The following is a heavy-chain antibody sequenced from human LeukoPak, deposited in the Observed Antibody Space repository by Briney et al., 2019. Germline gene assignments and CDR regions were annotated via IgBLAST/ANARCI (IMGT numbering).Heavy chain of an antibody. V-gene: IGHV3-74*01. CDR3: ARDTIPTPNDSSGYYLFDY. Sequence: GGSLRLSCAASGFTFSSYWMHWVRQAPGKGLVWVSRINSDGSSTSYGDSVKGRFTISRDNAKNTLYLQMNSLRAEDTAVYYCARDTIPTPNDSSGYYLFDYWGQGTLVTVSS. D-gene: IGHD3-22*01. J-gene: IGHJ4*02. CDR2: INSDGSST. CDR1: GFTFSSYW.